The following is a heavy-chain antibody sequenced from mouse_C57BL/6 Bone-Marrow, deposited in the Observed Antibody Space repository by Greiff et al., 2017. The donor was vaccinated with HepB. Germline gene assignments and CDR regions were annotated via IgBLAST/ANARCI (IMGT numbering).Heavy chain of an antibody. CDR1: GYTFTSYW. D-gene: IGHD2-4*01. Sequence: QVQLQQPGAELVKPGASVKLSCKASGYTFTSYWMQWVKQRPGQGLEWIGEIDPSDSYTNYNQKFKGKAKLTVDTSSSTAYMQLSSLTSEDSAVYSCAREAYDYDGPPSYAMDYWGQGTSVTVSS. CDR3: AREAYDYDGPPSYAMDY. V-gene: IGHV1-50*01. J-gene: IGHJ4*01. CDR2: IDPSDSYT.